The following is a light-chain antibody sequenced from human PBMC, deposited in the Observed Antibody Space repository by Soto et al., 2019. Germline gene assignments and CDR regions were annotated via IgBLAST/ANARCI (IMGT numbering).Light chain of an antibody. J-gene: IGLJ2*01. CDR3: SSYAASNNLGV. V-gene: IGLV2-8*01. CDR2: EVS. CDR1: SSDVGGYNY. Sequence: QSALTQPPSASGSPGQSVTISCIGTSSDVGGYNYVSWYQQHPGKAPKLMIYEVSKLPSGVPDRFSGSKSGNTASLTVSGLQAEEEVDYYCSSYAASNNLGVFGGGTKLTVL.